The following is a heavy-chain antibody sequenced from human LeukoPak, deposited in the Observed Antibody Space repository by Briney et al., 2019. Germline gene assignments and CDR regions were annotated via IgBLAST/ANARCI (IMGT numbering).Heavy chain of an antibody. CDR3: ATNRYFDY. Sequence: PGGSLRLSCAASGFTFSNYWMSRVRQAPGKGLEWVANIKQDGSDKYYVGSVKGRFTISRDNAKNSLFLQMNSLRAEDTAVYYCATNRYFDYWGQGTLVTVSS. V-gene: IGHV3-7*01. CDR2: IKQDGSDK. CDR1: GFTFSNYW. D-gene: IGHD2-8*01. J-gene: IGHJ4*02.